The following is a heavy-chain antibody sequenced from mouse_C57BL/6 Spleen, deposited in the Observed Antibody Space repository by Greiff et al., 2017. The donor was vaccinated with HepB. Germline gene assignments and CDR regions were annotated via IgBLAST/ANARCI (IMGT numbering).Heavy chain of an antibody. Sequence: VQLQQPVAELVMPGASVKLSCKASGYTFTSYWMHWVKQRPGQGLEWIGEIDPSDSYTNYTQKFKGKSTLTVDKSSSTAYMQLSSLTSEDSAVYYCARWDLYYPWFACWGQGTLVTVSA. J-gene: IGHJ3*01. CDR1: GYTFTSYW. V-gene: IGHV1-69*01. CDR2: IDPSDSYT. CDR3: ARWDLYYPWFAC. D-gene: IGHD2-1*01.